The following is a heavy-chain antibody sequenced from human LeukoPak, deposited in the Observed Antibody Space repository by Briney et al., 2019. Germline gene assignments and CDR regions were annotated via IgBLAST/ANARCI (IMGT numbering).Heavy chain of an antibody. V-gene: IGHV1-24*01. J-gene: IGHJ1*01. D-gene: IGHD2-2*01. Sequence: ASVKVSCKVSGYTLTELSMHWVRQAPGKGLEWMGGFDPEDGETIYAQKFQGRVTMTRDTSTSTVYMELSSLRSEDTAVYYCARDSPYRAPPGGYFQHWGQGTLVTVSS. CDR1: GYTLTELS. CDR3: ARDSPYRAPPGGYFQH. CDR2: FDPEDGET.